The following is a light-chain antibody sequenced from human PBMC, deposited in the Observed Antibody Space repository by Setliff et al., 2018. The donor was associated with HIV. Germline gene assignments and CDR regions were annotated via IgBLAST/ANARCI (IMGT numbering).Light chain of an antibody. CDR3: CSYAGSYTYV. Sequence: QSALAQPCSVSGSPGQSVTFSCTGSSSDVGAYNYVSWYQQHPGKAPKLMIFDVTRRPSGVPDRFSGSKSGNTASLTISGLQAEDEADYYCCSYAGSYTYVFGTGTKVTVL. CDR2: DVT. J-gene: IGLJ1*01. V-gene: IGLV2-11*01. CDR1: SSDVGAYNY.